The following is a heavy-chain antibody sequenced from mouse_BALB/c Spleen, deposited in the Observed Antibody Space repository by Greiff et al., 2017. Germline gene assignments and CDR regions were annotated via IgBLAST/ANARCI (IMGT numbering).Heavy chain of an antibody. CDR1: GFTFSDYY. CDR3: ARYDYDDAMDY. CDR2: ISDGGSYT. V-gene: IGHV5-4*02. D-gene: IGHD2-4*01. J-gene: IGHJ4*01. Sequence: EVMLVESGGGLVKPGGSLKLSCAASGFTFSDYYMYWVRQTPEKRLEWVATISDGGSYTYYPDSVKGRFTISRDNAKNNLYLQMSSLKSEDTAMYYCARYDYDDAMDYWGQGTSVTVSS.